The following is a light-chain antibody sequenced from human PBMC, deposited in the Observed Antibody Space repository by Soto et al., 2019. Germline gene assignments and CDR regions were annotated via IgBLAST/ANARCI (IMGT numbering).Light chain of an antibody. CDR2: DAS. Sequence: EIVMTQSPATLSVSPGEGATLSCRASQSVSSKLAWYQQKPGQAPRLLIYDASTRATGIPARFSGSGSGTDFTLTISSLEPEDFAVYYCQQRSNWPRGTFGGGTKVDIK. CDR1: QSVSSK. J-gene: IGKJ4*01. V-gene: IGKV3-11*01. CDR3: QQRSNWPRGT.